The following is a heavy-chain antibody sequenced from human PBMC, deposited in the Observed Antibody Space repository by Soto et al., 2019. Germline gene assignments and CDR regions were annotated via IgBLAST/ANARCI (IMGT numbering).Heavy chain of an antibody. Sequence: QVQLQQWGAGLLKPSETLSLTCAVYGGSFSGYYWSWIRQPPGKGLEWIGEINHSGSTNYNPSLKSRVTIPVDTSKNQFSLKLSSVTAADTAVYYCARGGVAARLTRRGWFDPWGQGTLVTVSS. CDR2: INHSGST. CDR3: ARGGVAARLTRRGWFDP. J-gene: IGHJ5*02. D-gene: IGHD6-6*01. V-gene: IGHV4-34*01. CDR1: GGSFSGYY.